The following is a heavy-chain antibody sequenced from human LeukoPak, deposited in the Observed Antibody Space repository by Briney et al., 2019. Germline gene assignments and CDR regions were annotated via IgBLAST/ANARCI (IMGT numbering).Heavy chain of an antibody. Sequence: SETLSLTCTVSGGSISSGGYFWSWIRQPPGKGLEWIGSIYYSGSTYYNPSLKSRVTISVDTSKNQFSLKLSSVTAADTAVYYCARMYYYGSGSYFDYWGQGTLVTVSS. V-gene: IGHV4-39*07. CDR2: IYYSGST. CDR3: ARMYYYGSGSYFDY. D-gene: IGHD3-10*01. CDR1: GGSISSGGYF. J-gene: IGHJ4*02.